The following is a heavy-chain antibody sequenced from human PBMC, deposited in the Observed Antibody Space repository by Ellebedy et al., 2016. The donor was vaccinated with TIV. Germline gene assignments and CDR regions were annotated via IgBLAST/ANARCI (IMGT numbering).Heavy chain of an antibody. Sequence: SLKISCATSGFTFSSYGMHWVRQAPGKGLEWVAVISYDGTYKYYADSVKGRFTISRDSSKNTLYLQMNSLRAIDTAVYYCARGVGNPGGWFDPWGQGTLVTVSS. V-gene: IGHV3-30*03. J-gene: IGHJ5*02. D-gene: IGHD1-14*01. CDR1: GFTFSSYG. CDR2: ISYDGTYK. CDR3: ARGVGNPGGWFDP.